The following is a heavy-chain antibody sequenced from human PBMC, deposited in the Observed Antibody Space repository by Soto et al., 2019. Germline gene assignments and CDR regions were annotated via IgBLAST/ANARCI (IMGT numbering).Heavy chain of an antibody. V-gene: IGHV4-31*03. D-gene: IGHD2-8*01. Sequence: SETLSLTCTVSGGSISSGGYYWSWVRQHPGKGLEWIGYIYYSGSTYYNPSLKSRVTISVDTSKNQFSLKLSSVTAADTAVYYCARLGYCTNGVCFKGKSNYYYYYGMDVWGQGTTVTVSS. CDR1: GGSISSGGYY. J-gene: IGHJ6*02. CDR2: IYYSGST. CDR3: ARLGYCTNGVCFKGKSNYYYYYGMDV.